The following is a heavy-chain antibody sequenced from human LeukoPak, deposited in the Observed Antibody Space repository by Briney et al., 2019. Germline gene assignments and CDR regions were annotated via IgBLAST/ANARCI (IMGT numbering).Heavy chain of an antibody. Sequence: GGSLRLSCTASGFTLSSYWAHWVRQGPGKGLVWVAGINIDGSRTYYADSVKGRFTISKDNARNTLHLQMNSLRAEDTAIYYCGEVDGLGGRGALVTVPS. V-gene: IGHV3-74*01. CDR2: INIDGSRT. J-gene: IGHJ4*02. D-gene: IGHD3-16*01. CDR1: GFTLSSYW. CDR3: GEVDGL.